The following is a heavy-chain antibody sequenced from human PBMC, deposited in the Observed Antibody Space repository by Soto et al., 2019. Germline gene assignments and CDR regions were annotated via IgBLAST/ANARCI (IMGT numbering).Heavy chain of an antibody. V-gene: IGHV4-30-2*01. CDR2: IYHSGST. J-gene: IGHJ5*02. Sequence: PSETLSLTCAVSGGSISSGGYSWSWIRQPPGKGLEWIGYIYHSGSTYYNPSLKSRVTISVDRSKNQFSLKLSSVTAADTAVYYCARAGTIGSLPFDPWGQGTLVTVSS. CDR3: ARAGTIGSLPFDP. CDR1: GGSISSGGYS. D-gene: IGHD1-1*01.